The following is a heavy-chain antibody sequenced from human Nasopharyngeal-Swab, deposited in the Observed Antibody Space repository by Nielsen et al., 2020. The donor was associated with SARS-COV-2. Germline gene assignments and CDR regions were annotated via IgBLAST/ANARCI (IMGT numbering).Heavy chain of an antibody. CDR3: VEDIYEFRTPYYFDY. Sequence: GESLKTPCSAPGFPFSSYAMHWVRQAPGKGLEYVSAISSNGGSTYYADSVKGRFTISRDNSKNTLYLQMSSLRAEDTAVYYCVEDIYEFRTPYYFDYWGQGTLVTVSS. V-gene: IGHV3-64D*06. CDR2: ISSNGGST. CDR1: GFPFSSYA. D-gene: IGHD3/OR15-3a*01. J-gene: IGHJ4*02.